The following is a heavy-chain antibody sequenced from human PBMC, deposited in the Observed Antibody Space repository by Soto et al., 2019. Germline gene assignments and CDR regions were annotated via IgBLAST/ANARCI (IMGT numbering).Heavy chain of an antibody. D-gene: IGHD2-15*01. Sequence: QVQLVQSGAEVKKPGASVKVSCKASGYTFTSYGISWVRQAPGQGLEWMGWISAYNGNANCAQNLQGRVTMTTDTSTSTAYMELRSLRSDDTAVYYCARNVCPRSGGSCHYYYYFGMNVWGRGTTVTVSS. CDR3: ARNVCPRSGGSCHYYYYFGMNV. CDR2: ISAYNGNA. CDR1: GYTFTSYG. J-gene: IGHJ6*02. V-gene: IGHV1-18*04.